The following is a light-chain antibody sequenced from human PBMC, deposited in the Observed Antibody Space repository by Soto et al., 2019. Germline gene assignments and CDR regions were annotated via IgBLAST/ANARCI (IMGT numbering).Light chain of an antibody. CDR2: SNS. J-gene: IGLJ2*01. Sequence: QSVLTQPPSASGTPGQRVTISCSGSSSNIRSNTVSWYQYVPGTAPKLLIYSNSQRPSGVPDRFSGSKSGTSASLAISGLQSEDEADYYCAAWDDSLNGHVAFGGGTKLTVL. CDR3: AAWDDSLNGHVA. V-gene: IGLV1-44*01. CDR1: SSNIRSNT.